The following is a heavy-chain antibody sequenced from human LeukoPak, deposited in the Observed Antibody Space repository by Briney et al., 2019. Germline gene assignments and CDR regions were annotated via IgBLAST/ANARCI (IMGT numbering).Heavy chain of an antibody. J-gene: IGHJ4*02. D-gene: IGHD5-12*01. Sequence: SETLSLTCTVSGGSISSGGYYWSWIRQHPGKGLGWIGYIYYSGSTYYNPSLKSRVTISVDTSKNQFSLKLSSVTAADTAVYYCARVNSGYESGEIDYWGQGTLVTVSS. V-gene: IGHV4-31*03. CDR2: IYYSGST. CDR1: GGSISSGGYY. CDR3: ARVNSGYESGEIDY.